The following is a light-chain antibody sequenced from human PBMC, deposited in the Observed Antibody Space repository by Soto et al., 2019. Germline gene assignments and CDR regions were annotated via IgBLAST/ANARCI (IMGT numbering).Light chain of an antibody. CDR2: AAS. Sequence: DIQLTQSRSFLSASVGDRVTITCRASQGISSYLAWYQQKPGKAPKFLIYAASTLQSGVPSRFSGSGSGTEFTLTISCLQPEDFATYYCQQLNSYPPSITFGQGTRLEIK. CDR1: QGISSY. CDR3: QQLNSYPPSIT. V-gene: IGKV1-9*01. J-gene: IGKJ5*01.